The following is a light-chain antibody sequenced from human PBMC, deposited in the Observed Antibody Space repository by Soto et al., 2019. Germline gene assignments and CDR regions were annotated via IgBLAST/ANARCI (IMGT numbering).Light chain of an antibody. CDR3: QQYNSYPYT. Sequence: DIQMTQSPSTLSASVGDRVTITCRASQSISSWLAWYQQKPGKAPKLLIYKASSLESGVPSRFSGSGSGTEFTLTISSLQPDDFATYYCQQYNSYPYTFCHGTKLEIK. J-gene: IGKJ2*01. V-gene: IGKV1-5*03. CDR2: KAS. CDR1: QSISSW.